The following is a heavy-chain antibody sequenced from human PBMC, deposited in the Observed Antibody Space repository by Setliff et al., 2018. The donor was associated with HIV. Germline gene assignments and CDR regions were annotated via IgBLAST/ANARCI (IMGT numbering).Heavy chain of an antibody. CDR1: GGTITSGGHY. V-gene: IGHV4-31*02. Sequence: SETLSLTCSVSGGTITSGGHYWSWIRHLPGKGLEWIGYIHYTGSNFYNPSLTDRLTLSVDTSDNQFSLKLTSVTAADTAVYYCARGGNSRAAWFDSWGQGTLVTVSS. CDR2: IHYTGSN. CDR3: ARGGNSRAAWFDS. J-gene: IGHJ5*01. D-gene: IGHD5-12*01.